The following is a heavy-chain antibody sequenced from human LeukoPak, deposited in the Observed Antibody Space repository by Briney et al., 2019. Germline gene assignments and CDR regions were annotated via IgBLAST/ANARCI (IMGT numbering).Heavy chain of an antibody. Sequence: GGSLRLSCAASGFTFSNYWMSWVRQAPGKGLEWVANIKQDGSEKYYVDSVKGRFTISRDNAKNSLYLQTISLRAGDTAVYYCTGWPIYSDAFHIWGQGTMVTVSS. V-gene: IGHV3-7*01. CDR2: IKQDGSEK. D-gene: IGHD2-21*01. CDR3: TGWPIYSDAFHI. J-gene: IGHJ3*02. CDR1: GFTFSNYW.